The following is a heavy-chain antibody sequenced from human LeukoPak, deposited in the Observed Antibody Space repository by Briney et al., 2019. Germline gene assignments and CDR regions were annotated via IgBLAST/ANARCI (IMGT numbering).Heavy chain of an antibody. Sequence: SQTLSLTCAISGDSVSRDSIAWNWIRQSPSRGLEWLGRTYYRSTWYNDYAVSVKGRITINSDTSKNQFSLQLDSVTPEDTAVYYCARGLGWPYFDYWGQGTLVTVSS. CDR3: ARGLGWPYFDY. CDR2: TYYRSTWYN. CDR1: GDSVSRDSIA. D-gene: IGHD5-24*01. J-gene: IGHJ4*02. V-gene: IGHV6-1*01.